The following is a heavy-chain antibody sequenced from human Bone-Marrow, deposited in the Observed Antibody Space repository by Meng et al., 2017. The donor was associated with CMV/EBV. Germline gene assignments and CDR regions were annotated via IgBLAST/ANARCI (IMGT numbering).Heavy chain of an antibody. J-gene: IGHJ2*01. D-gene: IGHD6-19*01. Sequence: ASVKVSCKTSGYTFTRNDINWVRQATGQGLEWMGWMNPNSGNTGYAQRFQGILTISRDTSIGVVYMELSSLGSDDTAVYCGASGRWRVVQRYTILNWDFDLWGRGTLVTVSS. CDR2: MNPNSGNT. CDR1: GYTFTRND. CDR3: ASGRWRVVQRYTILNWDFDL. V-gene: IGHV1-8*03.